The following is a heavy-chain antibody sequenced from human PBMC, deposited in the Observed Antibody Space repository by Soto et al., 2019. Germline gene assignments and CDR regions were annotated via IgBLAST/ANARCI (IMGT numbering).Heavy chain of an antibody. CDR2: FSYGGST. D-gene: IGHD2-8*01. CDR3: ATASLWREWYFDY. V-gene: IGHV4-39*01. Sequence: SETLSLTCTVSGASISGSSYYWGWIRQPPGKGLEWIGTFSYGGSTYYDPSLQSRVTLSVDTSKNQFSLKVSSVTAADTAIYYCATASLWREWYFDYWGQGTLVTVSS. CDR1: GASISGSSYY. J-gene: IGHJ4*02.